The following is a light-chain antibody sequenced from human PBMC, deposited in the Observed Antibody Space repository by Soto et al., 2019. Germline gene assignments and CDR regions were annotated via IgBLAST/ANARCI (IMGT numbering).Light chain of an antibody. Sequence: EIVMTQSPATLSVSPGERATISCRASQSVSSKLAWYQQKPGQAPRLLIYGASTRSTNIPAKFRGSGSGKEFTRTISRLQSEDFSVYYCQQYNYWPPLTCGGGTTVAIK. CDR1: QSVSSK. CDR2: GAS. V-gene: IGKV3-15*01. CDR3: QQYNYWPPLT. J-gene: IGKJ4*02.